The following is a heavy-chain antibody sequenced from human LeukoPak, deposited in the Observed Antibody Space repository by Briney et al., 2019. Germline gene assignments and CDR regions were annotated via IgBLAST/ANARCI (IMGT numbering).Heavy chain of an antibody. CDR3: ARGWEQQGVGAFHV. Sequence: GGSLRLSCFASGFSFSIYCMHWVRQAPGKGLVWVSRITSDGSTTNYADSVEGRFTISRDNAKNTLFLQMNSLRAEDTAVYYCARGWEQQGVGAFHVWGQGTMVTVSS. CDR2: ITSDGSTT. V-gene: IGHV3-74*01. CDR1: GFSFSIYC. D-gene: IGHD1/OR15-1a*01. J-gene: IGHJ3*01.